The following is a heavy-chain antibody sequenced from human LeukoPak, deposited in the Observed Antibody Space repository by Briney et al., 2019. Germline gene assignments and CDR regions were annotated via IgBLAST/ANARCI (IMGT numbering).Heavy chain of an antibody. D-gene: IGHD3-3*02. Sequence: GGSLRLSCAASGFTFSSYGMHWVRQAPGKGLEWVAVISYDGSNKYYADSVKGRFTISRDNSKNTLCLQMNSLRAEDTAVYYCAKDLAYYFDYWGLGNLVTVSS. CDR2: ISYDGSNK. CDR3: AKDLAYYFDY. CDR1: GFTFSSYG. J-gene: IGHJ4*02. V-gene: IGHV3-30*18.